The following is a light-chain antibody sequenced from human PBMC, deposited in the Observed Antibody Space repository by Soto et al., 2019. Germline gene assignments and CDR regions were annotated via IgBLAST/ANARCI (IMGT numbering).Light chain of an antibody. V-gene: IGLV2-14*01. CDR2: EVT. CDR3: SSYSSSRALDVI. Sequence: QSALAQPASVSGSPGQSITISCAGTNRDVGGYNYVSWYQQYPGKAPKLIIYEVTYRPSGVSNRFSGSKSGNTASLTISGLHAEDEADYYCSSYSSSRALDVIFGGGTKVTVL. CDR1: NRDVGGYNY. J-gene: IGLJ2*01.